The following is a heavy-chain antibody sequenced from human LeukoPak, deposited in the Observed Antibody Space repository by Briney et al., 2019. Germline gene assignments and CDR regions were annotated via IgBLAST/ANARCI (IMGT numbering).Heavy chain of an antibody. CDR2: ISYDGGNK. J-gene: IGHJ4*02. Sequence: GGSLRLSCAASGFTFSSYGMHWVRQAPGKGLEWVAVISYDGGNKYYADSVKGRFTISRDNSKNTLYLQMNSLRAEDTAVYYCAKEVAVAGTPLPADYWGQGTLVTVSS. CDR1: GFTFSSYG. D-gene: IGHD6-19*01. V-gene: IGHV3-30*18. CDR3: AKEVAVAGTPLPADY.